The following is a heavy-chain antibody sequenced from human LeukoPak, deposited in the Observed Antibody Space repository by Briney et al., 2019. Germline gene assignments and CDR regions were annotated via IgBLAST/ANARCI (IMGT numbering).Heavy chain of an antibody. J-gene: IGHJ3*02. CDR3: AIVRGYTYDTDAFDI. D-gene: IGHD5-18*01. CDR2: IWYDGSNK. CDR1: GFTFSSYG. V-gene: IGHV3-33*01. Sequence: PGGSLRLSCAASGFTFSSYGMHWVRQAPGKGLEWVAVIWYDGSNKYYADSVKGRFTISRDNSKNTLYLQMNSLRAEDTAVYYCAIVRGYTYDTDAFDIWGQGTMVTVFS.